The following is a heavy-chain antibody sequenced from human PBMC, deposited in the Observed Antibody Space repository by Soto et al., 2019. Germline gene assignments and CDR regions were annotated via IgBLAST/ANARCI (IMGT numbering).Heavy chain of an antibody. CDR3: ARDGTYYYGSGDGGHFDY. J-gene: IGHJ4*02. CDR2: IYYSGST. D-gene: IGHD3-10*01. CDR1: GGSISSGDYY. Sequence: SETLSLTCTVSGGSISSGDYYWSWIRQPPGKGLEWIGYIYYSGSTYYNPSLKSRVTISVDTSKNQFSLKLSSVTAADTAVYYCARDGTYYYGSGDGGHFDYWGQGTLVTVSS. V-gene: IGHV4-30-4*01.